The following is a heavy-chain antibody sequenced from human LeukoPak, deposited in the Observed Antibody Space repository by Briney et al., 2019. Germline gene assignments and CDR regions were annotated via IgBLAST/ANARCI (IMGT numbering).Heavy chain of an antibody. Sequence: ASVKVSCKASGYSFGIYGISWVRQAPGQGLEWMAWIRPYDGHTNYAQNLHARVTLTADMSTSTVYMEMFSLRSDDTAVYYRVRDGGAESPTTDYWGQGTLVTVSS. V-gene: IGHV1-18*04. J-gene: IGHJ4*02. D-gene: IGHD3-16*01. CDR3: VRDGGAESPTTDY. CDR2: IRPYDGHT. CDR1: GYSFGIYG.